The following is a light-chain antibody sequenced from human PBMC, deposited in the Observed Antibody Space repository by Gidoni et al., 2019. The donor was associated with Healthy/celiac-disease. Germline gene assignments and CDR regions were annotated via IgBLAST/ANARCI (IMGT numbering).Light chain of an antibody. CDR2: SNN. CDR1: SSNIGSNT. CDR3: AAWDGSLNGVV. J-gene: IGLJ2*01. Sequence: QSVLTQPPSASGTPGPWVTISCSGSSSNIGSNTGNWYQQLPGTAPKLLNYSNNQRPSGVPDRFSGSKAGTSACLAISGLQFKDEAGYYWAAWDGSLNGVVFGGGTKLTVL. V-gene: IGLV1-44*01.